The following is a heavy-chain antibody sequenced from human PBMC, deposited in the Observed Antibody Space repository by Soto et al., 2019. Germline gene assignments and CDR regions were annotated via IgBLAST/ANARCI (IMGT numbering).Heavy chain of an antibody. CDR1: EYTFTGYY. Sequence: ASVKVSCKASEYTFTGYYMHWVRQAPGQGLEWMGWINPNSGGTNYAQKFQGRVAMTRDTSISTAYMELSRLRSDDTAVYYCARETGTTLHYYYYGMDVCGQVTTVTVSS. V-gene: IGHV1-2*02. D-gene: IGHD1-7*01. CDR2: INPNSGGT. J-gene: IGHJ6*02. CDR3: ARETGTTLHYYYYGMDV.